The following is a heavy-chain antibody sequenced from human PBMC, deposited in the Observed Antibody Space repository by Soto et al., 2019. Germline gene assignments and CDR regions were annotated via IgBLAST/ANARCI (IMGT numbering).Heavy chain of an antibody. J-gene: IGHJ4*02. D-gene: IGHD6-13*01. CDR1: GFTFSRYG. CDR2: ISYDGRDK. Sequence: ASGFTFSRYGMHWVRQAPGKGLEWVAVISYDGRDKHHADSVKGRYTISRDNSKNTLYLQMNSLREEDTAVYYCAKDQSSWAADYYFDNWGQGTLVTVSS. V-gene: IGHV3-30*18. CDR3: AKDQSSWAADYYFDN.